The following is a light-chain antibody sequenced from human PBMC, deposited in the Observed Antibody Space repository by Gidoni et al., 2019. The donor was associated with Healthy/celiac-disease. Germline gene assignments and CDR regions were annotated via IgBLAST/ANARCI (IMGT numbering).Light chain of an antibody. CDR3: QQYDSTPPT. Sequence: DIVMTQSPDSLAVSLGERATINCKSSQSVLYSSNNKNYLAWYQQKPGQPPKLLIYWASTRESGVPDRFSGSGSGTDFTLTISSLQAEDVAVDYCQQYDSTPPTFGQGTKVEIK. J-gene: IGKJ1*01. CDR2: WAS. V-gene: IGKV4-1*01. CDR1: QSVLYSSNNKNY.